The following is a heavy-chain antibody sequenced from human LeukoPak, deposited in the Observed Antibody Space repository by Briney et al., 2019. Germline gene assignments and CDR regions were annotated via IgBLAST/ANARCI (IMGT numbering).Heavy chain of an antibody. V-gene: IGHV1-69*05. J-gene: IGHJ3*02. CDR1: GGTFSSYA. D-gene: IGHD2-15*01. CDR3: ARVIVVVVAADNAFAI. CDR2: IIAIISTA. Sequence: SVKVSCKASGGTFSSYAISWVRQAPGQGLECMGRIIAIISTAHYTQKFQGRVTITTDESTRTAYMELRSLRSEDTAAYYCARVIVVVVAADNAFAIWGEGTMVTVSS.